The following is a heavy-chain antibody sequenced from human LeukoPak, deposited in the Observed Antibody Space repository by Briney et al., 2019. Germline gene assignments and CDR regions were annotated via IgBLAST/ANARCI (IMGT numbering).Heavy chain of an antibody. CDR1: GLTFSNYE. D-gene: IGHD2-2*02. V-gene: IGHV3-30*18. CDR3: AKELGYCRSTSCNSAFDI. Sequence: GGSLRLSCAASGLTFSNYEMNWVRQAPAKGLERVAVISYDGSNKYYADSVKGRFTISRDKSKNTLYLQMNSLRDEDTAVYYCAKELGYCRSTSCNSAFDIWGQGTMVTVSS. J-gene: IGHJ3*02. CDR2: ISYDGSNK.